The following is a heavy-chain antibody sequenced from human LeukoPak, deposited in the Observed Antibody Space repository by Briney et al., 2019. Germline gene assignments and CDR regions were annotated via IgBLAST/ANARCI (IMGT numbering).Heavy chain of an antibody. D-gene: IGHD6-6*01. V-gene: IGHV3-48*03. J-gene: IGHJ6*02. CDR2: ISNSGSTM. Sequence: PGGSLRLSCAASGFTFSSYEMNWVRQAPGKGLEWVSYISNSGSTMYYADSVKGRFTISRDNAKNSLNLQMNSLRAEDTAVYYCARDPPEYSSSNYYGMDVWGQGTTVTVSS. CDR1: GFTFSSYE. CDR3: ARDPPEYSSSNYYGMDV.